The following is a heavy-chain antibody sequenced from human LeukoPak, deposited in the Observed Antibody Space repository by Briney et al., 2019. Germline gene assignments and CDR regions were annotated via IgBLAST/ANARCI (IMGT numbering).Heavy chain of an antibody. CDR3: DRSMYSGTYWGSFHF. V-gene: IGHV4-30-4*07. CDR1: GGSISRGGYS. J-gene: IGHJ4*02. Sequence: SETLSLTCEVSGGSISRGGYSYSWIRQPPGKGLEWIGYISDTVNTYYNPSLKSRVSISMDTSKNQLSLELRSVTAADTAVYFCDRSMYSGTYWGSFHFWGQGTQVTASS. CDR2: ISDTVNT. D-gene: IGHD1-26*01.